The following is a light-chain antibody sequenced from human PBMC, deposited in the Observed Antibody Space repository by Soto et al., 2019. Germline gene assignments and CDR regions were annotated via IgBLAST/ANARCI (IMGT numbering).Light chain of an antibody. CDR1: SSDVGSYNL. J-gene: IGLJ2*01. V-gene: IGLV2-23*01. CDR2: EGS. Sequence: QSALTQPASVSGSPGQSITISCTGTSSDVGSYNLVSWYQQHPGKAPKLLIYEGSKRPSGVSNRFSGSKSGSTASLTVSGLQAEDEADYYCSPYAGDTTSDVVFGGGTKLTVL. CDR3: SPYAGDTTSDVV.